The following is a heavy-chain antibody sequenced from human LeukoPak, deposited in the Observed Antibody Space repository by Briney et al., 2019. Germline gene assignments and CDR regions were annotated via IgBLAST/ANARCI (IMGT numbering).Heavy chain of an antibody. CDR3: ARAHLRTNWFDP. D-gene: IGHD4-17*01. Sequence: GASVKVSCKASGGTFSSYAISWVRQAPGQGLEWMGRIIPILGIANYAQKFQGRATITADKSTSTAYMELSSLRPEDTAVYYCARAHLRTNWFDPWGQGTLVTVSS. V-gene: IGHV1-69*04. CDR1: GGTFSSYA. J-gene: IGHJ5*02. CDR2: IIPILGIA.